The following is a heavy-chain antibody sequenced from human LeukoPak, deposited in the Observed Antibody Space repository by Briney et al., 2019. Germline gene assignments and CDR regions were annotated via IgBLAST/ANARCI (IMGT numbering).Heavy chain of an antibody. CDR3: AREIEAVAGRASDSFDP. CDR1: GDIFSSNSAA. V-gene: IGHV6-1*01. J-gene: IGHJ5*02. Sequence: SQTLSLTCAISGDIFSSNSAAWNWIRQSPSRGLEWLGRTYYRSKWYNDYAVSVKSRITINPDTSKNQFSLQLNSVTPEDTAVYYCAREIEAVAGRASDSFDPWGQGTLVTVSS. D-gene: IGHD6-19*01. CDR2: TYYRSKWYN.